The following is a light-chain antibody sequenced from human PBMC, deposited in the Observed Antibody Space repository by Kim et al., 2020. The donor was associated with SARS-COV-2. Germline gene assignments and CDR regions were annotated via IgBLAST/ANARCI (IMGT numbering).Light chain of an antibody. CDR3: QQSYSTPWT. Sequence: SASAGDRVPNTCRTSENIDHFFNWYQHRAGEAPKLLIYGAHNLESGVSSRFSGRGSETEFSHTLISLRPGDSATYYCQQSYSTPWTFGQETKLEI. CDR2: GAH. J-gene: IGKJ2*02. CDR1: ENIDHF. V-gene: IGKV1-39*01.